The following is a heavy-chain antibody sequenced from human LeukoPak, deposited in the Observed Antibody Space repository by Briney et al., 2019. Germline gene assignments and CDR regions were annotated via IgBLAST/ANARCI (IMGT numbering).Heavy chain of an antibody. Sequence: PGGSLRLSCAASGFTFSSYSMNWVRQAPGKGLEWVSYISSSSSTIYYADSVKGRFTISRGNAKNSLYLQVNSLRAEDTAVYYCARLGYSSGWYENVNDYWGQGTLVTVSS. D-gene: IGHD6-19*01. V-gene: IGHV3-48*01. CDR2: ISSSSSTI. CDR1: GFTFSSYS. CDR3: ARLGYSSGWYENVNDY. J-gene: IGHJ4*02.